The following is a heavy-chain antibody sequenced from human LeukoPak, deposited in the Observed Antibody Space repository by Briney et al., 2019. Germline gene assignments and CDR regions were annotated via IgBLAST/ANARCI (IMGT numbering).Heavy chain of an antibody. CDR3: ARIYYDISGYSFDY. CDR2: IYYSGST. V-gene: IGHV4-59*08. CDR1: GGSISSSY. Sequence: SETLSLTCTVSGGSISSSYWSWIRQPPGKGLEWIGYIYYSGSTNYNPSLKSRVTISVDTSKNQFSLKLSFVTAADTAVYYCARIYYDISGYSFDYWGQGTLVTVSS. D-gene: IGHD3-22*01. J-gene: IGHJ4*02.